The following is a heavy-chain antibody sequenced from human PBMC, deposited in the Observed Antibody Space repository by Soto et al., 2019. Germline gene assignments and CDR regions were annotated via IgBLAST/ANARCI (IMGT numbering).Heavy chain of an antibody. CDR3: ARDVFCGGAPACPDMDV. Sequence: VASVKVSCKASGYTFSGYSITWVRQAPGQGLEWMGRISGYNGNTNYARTLRGRLTLTTDTSTSTAYMELRSLTSDDTAVYYCARDVFCGGAPACPDMDVWGQGTTV. CDR1: GYTFSGYS. D-gene: IGHD2-21*01. V-gene: IGHV1-18*04. CDR2: ISGYNGNT. J-gene: IGHJ6*02.